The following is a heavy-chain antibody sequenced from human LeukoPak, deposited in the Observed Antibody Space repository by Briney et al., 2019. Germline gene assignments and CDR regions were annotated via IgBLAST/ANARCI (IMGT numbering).Heavy chain of an antibody. Sequence: GGSLRLSCAASGFTFSSYWMIWVRQAPGKGLEWVANINQDGSEKFYVDSVRGRFTISRDNAKNSLYLQMNSLRAEDTAVYYCAEGTAGWGQGTLVSVSS. V-gene: IGHV3-7*01. CDR2: INQDGSEK. D-gene: IGHD1-1*01. CDR3: AEGTAG. CDR1: GFTFSSYW. J-gene: IGHJ4*02.